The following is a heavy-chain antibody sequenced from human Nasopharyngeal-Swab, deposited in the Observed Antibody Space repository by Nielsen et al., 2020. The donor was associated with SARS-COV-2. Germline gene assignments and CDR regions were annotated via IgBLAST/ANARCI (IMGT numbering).Heavy chain of an antibody. CDR2: ISYDGSNK. V-gene: IGHV3-30*04. Sequence: GESLKISCAASGFTFSSYAMHWVRQAPGKGLEWVAVISYDGSNKYYADSVKGRFTISRDNSKNTLYLQMNSLRAEDTAVYYCARAGQTVVVPAATDYWGQGTLVTVSS. J-gene: IGHJ4*02. CDR3: ARAGQTVVVPAATDY. CDR1: GFTFSSYA. D-gene: IGHD2-2*01.